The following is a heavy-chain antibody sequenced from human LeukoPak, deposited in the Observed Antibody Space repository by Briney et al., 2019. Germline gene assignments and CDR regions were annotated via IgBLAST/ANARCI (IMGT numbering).Heavy chain of an antibody. CDR3: AKPGRYSSGWYAEYFQH. CDR2: ISWNSGSI. V-gene: IGHV3-9*01. Sequence: PGGSLRLSCAASGFTFDDYAMHWVRQAPGKGLEWVSGISWNSGSIGYAASVKGRFTISRDNAKNSLYLQMNSLRAEDTALYYCAKPGRYSSGWYAEYFQHWGQGTLVTVSS. CDR1: GFTFDDYA. J-gene: IGHJ1*01. D-gene: IGHD6-19*01.